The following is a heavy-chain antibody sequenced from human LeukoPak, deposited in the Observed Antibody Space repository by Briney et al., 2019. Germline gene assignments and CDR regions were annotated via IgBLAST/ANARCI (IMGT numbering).Heavy chain of an antibody. CDR2: INPNGGGT. V-gene: IGHV1-2*02. D-gene: IGHD4-17*01. J-gene: IGHJ4*02. Sequence: ASVKVSCKASGYTFTGYYMHWVRQAPGQGLEWMGWINPNGGGTNFAQKFQGRVTMTRDTSISTCYMELSRLRSDDTAVYYCARGDYGDYGGVDYWGQGTLVTVSS. CDR1: GYTFTGYY. CDR3: ARGDYGDYGGVDY.